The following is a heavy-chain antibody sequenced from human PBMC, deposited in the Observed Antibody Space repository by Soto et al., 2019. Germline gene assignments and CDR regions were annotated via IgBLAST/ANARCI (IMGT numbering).Heavy chain of an antibody. J-gene: IGHJ5*02. CDR1: GYTSTGYY. Sequence: ASVKVSCKASGYTSTGYYMHWVRQAPGQGLEWMGWINPNSGGTNYAQKFQGWVTMTRDTSISTAYMELSRLRSDDTAVYYCARAYGGQYNWFDPWGQGTLVTVSS. CDR2: INPNSGGT. D-gene: IGHD4-17*01. CDR3: ARAYGGQYNWFDP. V-gene: IGHV1-2*04.